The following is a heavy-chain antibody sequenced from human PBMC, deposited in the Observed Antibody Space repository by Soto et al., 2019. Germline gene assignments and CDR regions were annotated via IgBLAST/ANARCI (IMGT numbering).Heavy chain of an antibody. J-gene: IGHJ2*01. CDR3: SKGGAAAGMGYFDL. CDR2: ISGSGGST. CDR1: GFTFSTYA. V-gene: IGHV3-23*01. Sequence: EVQVLESGGGLVQPGGSLRLSCAASGFTFSTYAMSWVRQAPGKGLEWVSGISGSGGSTYYADSVKRRFTISRDNSKKTLCLQMSSLRAEDTAVYFCSKGGAAAGMGYFDLWGSGTRVTVSS. D-gene: IGHD6-13*01.